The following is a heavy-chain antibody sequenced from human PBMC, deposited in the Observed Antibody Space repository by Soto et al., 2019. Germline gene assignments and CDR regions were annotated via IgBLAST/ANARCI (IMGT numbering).Heavy chain of an antibody. D-gene: IGHD3-9*01. Sequence: SETLSLSCTFSGGSITSYYWSWIRQPPGKGLEWIGYIYYSGSTNYNPSLKSRVTISVDTSKNQFSLKLSSVTAADTAVYYCARHHLYYDILTGPYPLSYYYGMDVWGQGTTVTVS. CDR1: GGSITSYY. CDR2: IYYSGST. CDR3: ARHHLYYDILTGPYPLSYYYGMDV. J-gene: IGHJ6*02. V-gene: IGHV4-59*08.